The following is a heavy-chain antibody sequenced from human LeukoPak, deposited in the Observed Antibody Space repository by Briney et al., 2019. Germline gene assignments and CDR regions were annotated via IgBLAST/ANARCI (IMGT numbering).Heavy chain of an antibody. Sequence: AASMKVSCKASGYTFTAYYLHWVRQAPGQGLEWMGIINPSGGSTSYAQKFQGRVTMTRDTSTSTVYMELSSLRSEDTAVYYCARGAPSWGVVSITFLAFDIWGQGTMVTVSS. D-gene: IGHD2/OR15-2a*01. CDR3: ARGAPSWGVVSITFLAFDI. CDR1: GYTFTAYY. CDR2: INPSGGST. J-gene: IGHJ3*02. V-gene: IGHV1-46*01.